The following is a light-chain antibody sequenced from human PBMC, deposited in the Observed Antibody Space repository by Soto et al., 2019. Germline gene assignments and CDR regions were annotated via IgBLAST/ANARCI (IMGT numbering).Light chain of an antibody. J-gene: IGKJ5*01. V-gene: IGKV1-33*01. Sequence: DIQMTQSPSSLSASVGDRVTISCQASQDITNCLNWYQQKPGKAPKLLIYDASTLEAGVPSRFSASGSGTDFTFTITSLQPEDIATYYCQQYDDLPRTFGQGTRLEIK. CDR3: QQYDDLPRT. CDR2: DAS. CDR1: QDITNC.